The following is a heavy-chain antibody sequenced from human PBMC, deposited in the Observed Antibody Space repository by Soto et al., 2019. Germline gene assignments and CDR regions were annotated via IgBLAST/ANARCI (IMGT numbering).Heavy chain of an antibody. CDR2: IIPIFGTA. CDR1: GGIFSDYG. CDR3: ARGWDHYDSSGLLTWFDP. J-gene: IGHJ5*02. D-gene: IGHD3-22*01. V-gene: IGHV1-69*01. Sequence: QVQLEQSGAEVKKPGSSVKVSCKASGGIFSDYGISWVRQAPGQGLEWMGGIIPIFGTANYAQKFQGRVTITADDSTTTAYMELSSLRSEDTAVYYCARGWDHYDSSGLLTWFDPWGQGTLVTVSS.